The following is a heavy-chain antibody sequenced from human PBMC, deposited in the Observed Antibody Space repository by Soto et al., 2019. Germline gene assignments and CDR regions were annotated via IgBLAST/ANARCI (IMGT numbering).Heavy chain of an antibody. D-gene: IGHD2-21*01. CDR2: ISDSGNII. Sequence: PGGSLRLSCAASGFTLSSYEMNWVRQAPGKGLEWISYISDSGNIIYYADSVRGRFTNSRDRNSLYLQMNSLRAEDTAVYFCAREEINCGGDCFDLWGQGTLVTVSS. CDR1: GFTLSSYE. V-gene: IGHV3-48*03. J-gene: IGHJ4*02. CDR3: AREEINCGGDCFDL.